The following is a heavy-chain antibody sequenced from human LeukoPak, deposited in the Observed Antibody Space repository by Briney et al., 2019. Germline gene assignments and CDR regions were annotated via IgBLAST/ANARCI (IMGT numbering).Heavy chain of an antibody. CDR2: IYSGGST. Sequence: PGGSLRLSCAASGSTVSSNYMSWVRQAPGKGLEWVSVIYSGGSTFYAESVKGRFTISRDDSKLYLQMNSLRAEDTAVYYCAKRGVQQWLVDWYFDYWGQGTLVTVSS. CDR3: AKRGVQQWLVDWYFDY. J-gene: IGHJ4*02. V-gene: IGHV3-53*01. D-gene: IGHD6-19*01. CDR1: GSTVSSNY.